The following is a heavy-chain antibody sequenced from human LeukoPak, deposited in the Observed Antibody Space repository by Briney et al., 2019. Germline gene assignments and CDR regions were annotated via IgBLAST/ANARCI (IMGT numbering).Heavy chain of an antibody. Sequence: SETLSLTCTVSGYSISSGYYWGWIRQPPGKGLEWIGSIYHSGSTYYNPSLKSRVTISVDTSKNQFSLKLSSVTAADTAVYYCARQGDGYCTSTNCLYSFDNWGQGTLVTVSS. J-gene: IGHJ4*02. CDR1: GYSISSGYY. V-gene: IGHV4-38-2*02. CDR3: ARQGDGYCTSTNCLYSFDN. CDR2: IYHSGST. D-gene: IGHD2-2*03.